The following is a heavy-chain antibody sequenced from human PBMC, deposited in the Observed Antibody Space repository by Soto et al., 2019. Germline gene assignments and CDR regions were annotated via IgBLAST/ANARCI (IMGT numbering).Heavy chain of an antibody. Sequence: QPGGSLRLSCAASGFTVSSSYMSWVRQAPGKGLEWVSVIYSGGRTAYADSVKGRFTMSRDNFKNTLYLQMNTLRAEDTAVYYCARDSGDSWGQGTLVTVSS. CDR1: GFTVSSSY. D-gene: IGHD3-10*01. CDR2: IYSGGRT. J-gene: IGHJ4*02. V-gene: IGHV3-53*01. CDR3: ARDSGDS.